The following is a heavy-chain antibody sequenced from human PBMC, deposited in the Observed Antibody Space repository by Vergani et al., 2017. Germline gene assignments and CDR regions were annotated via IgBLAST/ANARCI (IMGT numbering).Heavy chain of an antibody. CDR2: INPNTGGT. D-gene: IGHD3-16*01. V-gene: IGHV1-2*02. CDR1: GYTFTAFY. J-gene: IGHJ6*02. Sequence: QVQLVQSGAEVRKPGASVKVSCKASGYTFTAFYMHWVRQAPGQGLEWMGWINPNTGGTNYALKFQGRVTMTRDTSSSTAYMELSRLRSDDTAVYSCARVGGLGSHDKDYYYYGMDVWGQGTTVTVSS. CDR3: ARVGGLGSHDKDYYYYGMDV.